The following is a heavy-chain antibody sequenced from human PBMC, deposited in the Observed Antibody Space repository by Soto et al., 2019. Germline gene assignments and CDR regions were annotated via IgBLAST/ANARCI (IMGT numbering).Heavy chain of an antibody. CDR3: AKLPRSGYYKDYFDY. Sequence: GSLRLSCAASGFTFSSYAMSWVRQAPGKGLEWVLAISGSGGSTYYADSVKGRLTISRDNSKNTLYLQMNSLRAEDTAVYYCAKLPRSGYYKDYFDYWGQGTLVTVSS. J-gene: IGHJ4*02. V-gene: IGHV3-23*01. CDR2: ISGSGGST. D-gene: IGHD3-22*01. CDR1: GFTFSSYA.